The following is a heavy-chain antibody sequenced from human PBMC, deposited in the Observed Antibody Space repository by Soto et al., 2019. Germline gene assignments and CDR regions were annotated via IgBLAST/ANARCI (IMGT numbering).Heavy chain of an antibody. CDR2: ISGSGGST. J-gene: IGHJ6*04. CDR1: GFTFSSYA. D-gene: IGHD6-13*01. Sequence: GGSLRLSCAASGFTFSSYAMSWVRQAPGKGLEWVSAISGSGGSTYYADSVKGRFTISRDNSKNTLYLQMNSLRAEDTAVYYCANFSQAAGTIRAYYGMNVGAKGTTVTV. CDR3: ANFSQAAGTIRAYYGMNV. V-gene: IGHV3-23*01.